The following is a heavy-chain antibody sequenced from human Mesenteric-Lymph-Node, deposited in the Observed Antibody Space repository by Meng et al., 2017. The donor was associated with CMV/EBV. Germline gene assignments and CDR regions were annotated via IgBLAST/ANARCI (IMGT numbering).Heavy chain of an antibody. J-gene: IGHJ4*02. V-gene: IGHV3-23*01. CDR2: ISPSGFNA. CDR1: GFTVSSNY. D-gene: IGHD6-13*01. Sequence: YGFTVSSNYMSWVRQAPGKGMEWVSGISPSGFNAYYGDSVKGRFTLSRDNSENTVYLQMNSLRDEDTAVYYCAKDLGSGSGWYWAFWGQGTLVTVSS. CDR3: AKDLGSGSGWYWAF.